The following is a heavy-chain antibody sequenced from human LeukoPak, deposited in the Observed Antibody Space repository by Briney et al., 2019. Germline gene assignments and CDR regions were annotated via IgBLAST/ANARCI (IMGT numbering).Heavy chain of an antibody. Sequence: GGSLRLSCAASGLTVSSNCMSWVRQAPGKGLEWVSFIYSGGDTYYADSVKGRFTISRDNSKNTFHLQMNSLRAEDTAVYYCARRAGDYSHPYDYRGQGTLVTVSS. CDR3: ARRAGDYSHPYDY. D-gene: IGHD3-22*01. CDR1: GLTVSSNC. V-gene: IGHV3-53*01. J-gene: IGHJ4*02. CDR2: IYSGGDT.